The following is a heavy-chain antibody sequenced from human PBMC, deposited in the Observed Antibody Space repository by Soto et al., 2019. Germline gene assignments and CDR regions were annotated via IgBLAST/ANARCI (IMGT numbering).Heavy chain of an antibody. CDR1: GFTFSNYA. V-gene: IGHV3-23*01. CDR3: AKVFSPERGTYVDY. Sequence: EVQLLESGGGLVQPGGSLRLSCAASGFTFSNYAMNWVRQAPGKGLEWVSAISNSFSDGNTHYADSVKGRFTISRHNDKNAVFLEMNSLRAEETAVYYCAKVFSPERGTYVDYWGQRTLVTVSS. CDR2: ISNSFSDGNT. D-gene: IGHD1-1*01. J-gene: IGHJ4*02.